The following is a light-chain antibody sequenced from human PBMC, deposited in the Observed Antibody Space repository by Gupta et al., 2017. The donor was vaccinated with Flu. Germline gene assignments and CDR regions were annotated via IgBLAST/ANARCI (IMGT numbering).Light chain of an antibody. CDR3: YSTDSSGNHYV. J-gene: IGLJ1*01. Sequence: SYELTQPPSVSVSPGQTARITCSVDALPKKYAYWYQQKSGQAPVLVIYEDSKRPSGIPERFSGSSSGTMATLTISGAQVEDEADYYCYSTDSSGNHYVFGTGIKVTVL. CDR1: ALPKKY. V-gene: IGLV3-10*01. CDR2: EDS.